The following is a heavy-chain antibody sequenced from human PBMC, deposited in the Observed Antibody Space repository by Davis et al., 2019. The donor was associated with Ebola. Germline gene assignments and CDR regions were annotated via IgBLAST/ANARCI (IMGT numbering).Heavy chain of an antibody. J-gene: IGHJ4*02. CDR2: ISYDGSNK. Sequence: GESLKISCAASGFTFSSYAMHWVRQAPGKGLEWVAVISYDGSNKYYADSVKGRFTISRDNSKNTLYLQMNSLTAEDTAVYYCARGDGYNYWGDWGQGTLVTVSS. CDR3: ARGDGYNYWGD. D-gene: IGHD5-24*01. CDR1: GFTFSSYA. V-gene: IGHV3-30*14.